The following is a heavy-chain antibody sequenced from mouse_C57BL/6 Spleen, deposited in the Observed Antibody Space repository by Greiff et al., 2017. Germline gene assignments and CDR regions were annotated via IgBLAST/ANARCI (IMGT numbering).Heavy chain of an antibody. CDR1: GYSFTGYF. Sequence: VQLKESGPELVKPGDSVKISCKASGYSFTGYFMNWVMQSHGKSLEWIGRISPYNGDTFYNQKFKGKATLTVDKSSSTAHMELRSLTSEDSAVYYCARTYYYGSSYLYFDVWGTGTTVTVSS. CDR2: ISPYNGDT. J-gene: IGHJ1*03. V-gene: IGHV1-20*01. CDR3: ARTYYYGSSYLYFDV. D-gene: IGHD1-1*01.